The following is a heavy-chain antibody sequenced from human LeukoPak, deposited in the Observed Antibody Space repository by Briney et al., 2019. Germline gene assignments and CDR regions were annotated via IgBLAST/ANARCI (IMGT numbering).Heavy chain of an antibody. Sequence: ASVKVSCKASGYTFTSYAMHWVRQAPGQRLERMGWINAGNGNTKYSQKFQGRVTITRDTSASTAYMELSSLRSEDTAVYYCARDIPGMTVVSDAFDIWGQGTMVTVSS. CDR1: GYTFTSYA. V-gene: IGHV1-3*01. J-gene: IGHJ3*02. D-gene: IGHD4-23*01. CDR2: INAGNGNT. CDR3: ARDIPGMTVVSDAFDI.